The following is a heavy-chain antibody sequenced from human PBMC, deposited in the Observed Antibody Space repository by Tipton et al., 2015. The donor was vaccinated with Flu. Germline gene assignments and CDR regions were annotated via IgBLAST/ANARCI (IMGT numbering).Heavy chain of an antibody. CDR2: ISSGGVNI. CDR1: GFTFSNYA. V-gene: IGHV3-23*01. Sequence: SLRLSCAASGFTFSNYAMTWVRQAPGKGLEWVSAISSGGVNIDYRDSVKGRFTISRDNSKDTLYLQMNSLRGEDTAIYYCARYDSSAYPDYWGQGTLVTVSP. D-gene: IGHD3-22*01. CDR3: ARYDSSAYPDY. J-gene: IGHJ4*02.